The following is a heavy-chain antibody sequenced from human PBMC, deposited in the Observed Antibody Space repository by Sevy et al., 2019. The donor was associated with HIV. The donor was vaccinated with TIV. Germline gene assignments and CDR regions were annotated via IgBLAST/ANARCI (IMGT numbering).Heavy chain of an antibody. CDR1: GGSFSGYY. CDR3: ARVRIQLWLSYYYYYGLDV. Sequence: SETLSLTCAVYGGSFSGYYWSWIRQPPGKGLEWIGEINHSGSTNYKPSLKSRVTISVDTSKNQFSLKLSSVTAADTAVYYSARVRIQLWLSYYYYYGLDVWGQGTTVTVSS. CDR2: INHSGST. V-gene: IGHV4-34*01. D-gene: IGHD5-18*01. J-gene: IGHJ6*02.